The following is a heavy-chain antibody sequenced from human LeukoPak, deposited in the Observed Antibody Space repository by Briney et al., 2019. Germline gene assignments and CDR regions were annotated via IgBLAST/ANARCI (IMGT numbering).Heavy chain of an antibody. D-gene: IGHD6-19*01. CDR1: GFTFSSYG. J-gene: IGHJ2*01. V-gene: IGHV3-30*02. Sequence: GGSLGLSCAASGFTFSSYGTHWVRQAPGKGLEWVAFIRYDGSNKYYADSVKGRFAISRDNSKNTLHLQMNSLRAEDTAVYYCAKDLYSSGWYSPWYFDLWGRGTLVTVSS. CDR2: IRYDGSNK. CDR3: AKDLYSSGWYSPWYFDL.